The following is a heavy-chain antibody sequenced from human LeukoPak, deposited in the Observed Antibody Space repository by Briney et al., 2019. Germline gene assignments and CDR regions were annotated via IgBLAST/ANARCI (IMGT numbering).Heavy chain of an antibody. CDR3: ARASAVVAASFSGHYYYMDV. CDR1: GGSISSYY. D-gene: IGHD2-15*01. J-gene: IGHJ6*03. CDR2: IYTSGST. Sequence: SETLSLTCTVSGGSISSYYWSWIRQPAGKGLEWIGRIYTSGSTNYNPSLKSRVTMSVDTSKNQFSLKLSSVTAADTAVYYCARASAVVAASFSGHYYYMDVWGKGTTVTVSS. V-gene: IGHV4-4*07.